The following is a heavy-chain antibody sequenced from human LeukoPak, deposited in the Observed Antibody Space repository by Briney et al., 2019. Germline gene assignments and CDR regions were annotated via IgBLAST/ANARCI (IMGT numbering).Heavy chain of an antibody. CDR3: ARQVAAAGIYFDY. V-gene: IGHV1-69*04. CDR2: IIPILGIA. Sequence: GASVKVSCKASGYTFTSYGISWVRQAPGQGLEWMGRIIPILGIANYAQKFQGRVTITADKSTSTAYMELSSLRSEDTAVYYCARQVAAAGIYFDYWGQGTLVTVSS. D-gene: IGHD6-13*01. CDR1: GYTFTSYG. J-gene: IGHJ4*02.